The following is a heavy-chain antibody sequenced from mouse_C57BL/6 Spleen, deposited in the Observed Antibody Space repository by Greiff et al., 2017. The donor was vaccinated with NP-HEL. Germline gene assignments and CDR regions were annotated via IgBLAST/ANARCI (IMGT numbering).Heavy chain of an antibody. CDR2: IDPSDSYT. D-gene: IGHD4-1*01. V-gene: IGHV1-69*01. CDR3: ARRETGTPDY. Sequence: QVQLQQPGAELVMPGASVKLSCKASGYTFTSYWMHWVKQRPGQGLEWIGEIDPSDSYTNYNQKFKGKSTLTVDKSSSTAYMQLSSLTSEDSAVYYCARRETGTPDYWGQGTTLTVS. J-gene: IGHJ2*01. CDR1: GYTFTSYW.